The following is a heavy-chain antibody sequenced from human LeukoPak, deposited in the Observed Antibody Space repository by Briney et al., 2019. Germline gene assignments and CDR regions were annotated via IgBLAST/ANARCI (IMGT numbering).Heavy chain of an antibody. D-gene: IGHD2-15*01. Sequence: GSLRLSCAASGFSFSAYWMTWVRQAPGTGLEWVANINPAGTETYYVDPVKGRFTVPRDNAKNLLYLQMNSLRAEDTAVYHCARFGYVAAVDVWGQGTLVTVSS. CDR3: ARFGYVAAVDV. V-gene: IGHV3-7*01. J-gene: IGHJ4*02. CDR1: GFSFSAYW. CDR2: INPAGTET.